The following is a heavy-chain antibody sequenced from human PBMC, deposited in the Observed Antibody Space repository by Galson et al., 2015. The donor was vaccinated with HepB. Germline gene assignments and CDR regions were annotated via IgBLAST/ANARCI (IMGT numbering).Heavy chain of an antibody. CDR2: IFYSGTT. D-gene: IGHD6-13*01. CDR1: GGSISSSSYY. V-gene: IGHV4-39*01. Sequence: ETLSLTCTVSGGSISSSSYYWGWIRQPPGKGLEWIGSIFYSGTTYYNPSLKSRVTISVDTSKTQFSLRLSSVTAADTAVYYCARHARRSTWYPDNRFDPWGQGTLVTVSS. CDR3: ARHARRSTWYPDNRFDP. J-gene: IGHJ5*02.